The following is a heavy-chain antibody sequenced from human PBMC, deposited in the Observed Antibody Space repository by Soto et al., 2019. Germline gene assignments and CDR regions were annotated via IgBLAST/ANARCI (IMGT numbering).Heavy chain of an antibody. CDR3: ARESSSGWFDY. J-gene: IGHJ5*01. CDR1: GGSVSSYY. V-gene: IGHV4-59*02. CDR2: IYYSGST. Sequence: SETLSLTCTVSGGSVSSYYWSWIRHPPGKGLEWIGYIYYSGSTNYNPSLKSRVTISVDTSKNQFSLKLSSVTAADTAVYYCARESSSGWFDYWGQGTLVTVSS. D-gene: IGHD6-19*01.